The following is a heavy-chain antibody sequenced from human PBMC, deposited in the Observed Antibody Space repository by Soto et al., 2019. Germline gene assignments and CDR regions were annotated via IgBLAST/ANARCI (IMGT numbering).Heavy chain of an antibody. V-gene: IGHV4-34*01. J-gene: IGHJ6*02. D-gene: IGHD1-1*01. CDR3: ARGGLEPQYNYYYYGMDV. CDR2: INHRGSL. CDR1: GGSFSGYY. Sequence: PSETLSLTCAVYGGSFSGYYWSWIRQPPGKGLEWIGEINHRGSLNYNPSLRSRVTISADTSKNQFSLKLSSVTAADTGLYYCARGGLEPQYNYYYYGMDVWGQGTTVTVS.